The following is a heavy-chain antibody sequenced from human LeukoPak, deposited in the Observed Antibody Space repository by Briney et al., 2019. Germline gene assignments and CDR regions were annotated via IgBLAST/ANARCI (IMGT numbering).Heavy chain of an antibody. Sequence: SETLSLTCTVSGDSVSSDSYFWGWIRQPPGKGLEWIGYIYYTGSTNYNPSLKSRVTISVDTSENQFSLKLSSVTAADTAVYYCATQLGIRLVYWGQRTLVTVSS. J-gene: IGHJ4*02. V-gene: IGHV4-61*01. CDR3: ATQLGIRLVY. CDR1: GDSVSSDSYF. CDR2: IYYTGST. D-gene: IGHD7-27*01.